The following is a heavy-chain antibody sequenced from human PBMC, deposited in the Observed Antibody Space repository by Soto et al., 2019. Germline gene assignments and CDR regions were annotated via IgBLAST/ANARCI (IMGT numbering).Heavy chain of an antibody. J-gene: IGHJ3*02. CDR2: ISSSSSYT. D-gene: IGHD3-22*01. CDR3: AREYTFYDSSGYAGAFDI. Sequence: GGSLRLSCAASGFTFSDYYMSWIRQAPGKGLERVSYISSSSSYTNYADSVKGRFTISRDNAKNSLYLQMNSLRAEDTAVYYCAREYTFYDSSGYAGAFDIWGQGTMVTVSS. CDR1: GFTFSDYY. V-gene: IGHV3-11*05.